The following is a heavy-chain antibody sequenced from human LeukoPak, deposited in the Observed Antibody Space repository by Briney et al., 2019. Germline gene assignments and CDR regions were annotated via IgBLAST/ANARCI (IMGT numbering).Heavy chain of an antibody. V-gene: IGHV1-69*13. CDR2: IIPIFGTA. CDR3: ASARGYSYGPKGYYFDY. J-gene: IGHJ4*02. CDR1: GGTFSSYA. D-gene: IGHD5-18*01. Sequence: ASVKVSCKASGGTFSSYAISWVRQAPGQGLEWMGGIIPIFGTANYAQKFQGRVTITADESTSTAYMELSSLRSEDTAVYYCASARGYSYGPKGYYFDYWGQGTLVTVSS.